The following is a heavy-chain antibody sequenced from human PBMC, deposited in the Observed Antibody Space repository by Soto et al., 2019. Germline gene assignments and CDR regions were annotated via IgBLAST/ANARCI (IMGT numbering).Heavy chain of an antibody. Sequence: ETLSLTCTVSGYSVTSGSYWGLFRQPPEKGLEWIGSVYLSGHTYHNPSLMSRVTISIDTSKNQFSLKLTSVTAADTAVYYCARARIVVSGTIVDFWGLGTLVTVSS. V-gene: IGHV4-38-2*02. CDR2: VYLSGHT. CDR1: GYSVTSGSY. CDR3: ARARIVVSGTIVDF. D-gene: IGHD1-7*01. J-gene: IGHJ4*02.